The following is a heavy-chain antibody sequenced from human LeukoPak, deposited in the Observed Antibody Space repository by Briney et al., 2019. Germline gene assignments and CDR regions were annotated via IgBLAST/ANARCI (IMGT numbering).Heavy chain of an antibody. CDR1: GFTFSSYG. CDR3: IYVEGDYNEGGAFDY. Sequence: GGSLRLSCAASGFTFSSYGMHWVRQAPGKGLEWVAVISYDRSNKYYADSVKGRFTISRDNSKNTLYLQLNSLKTEDTAVYYCIYVEGDYNEGGAFDYWGQGTLVTVSS. V-gene: IGHV3-30*03. CDR2: ISYDRSNK. J-gene: IGHJ4*02. D-gene: IGHD3-22*01.